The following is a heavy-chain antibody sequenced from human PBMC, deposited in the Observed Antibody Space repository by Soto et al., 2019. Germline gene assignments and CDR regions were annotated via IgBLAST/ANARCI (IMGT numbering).Heavy chain of an antibody. CDR3: ARMATSGTLNWFDP. V-gene: IGHV1-69*13. Sequence: GASVKVSCKASGGTFSSYAISWVRQAPGQGLEWMGGIIPIFGTANYAQKFQGRVTITADESTSTAYLELSSLRSDDTAIYYCARMATSGTLNWFDPWGQGTLVTVSS. CDR2: IIPIFGTA. J-gene: IGHJ5*02. CDR1: GGTFSSYA.